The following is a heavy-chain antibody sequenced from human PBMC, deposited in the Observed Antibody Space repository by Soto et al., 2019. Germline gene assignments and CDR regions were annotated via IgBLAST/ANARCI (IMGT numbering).Heavy chain of an antibody. Sequence: GGSLRLSCAASGFTFSSYGTHWVRQAPGKGLEWVAVISYDGSNKYYADSVKGRFTISRDNSKNTLYLQMNSLRAEDTAVYYCAKDLGGAAAGAYYYYYYGMDVWGQGTTVTVSS. CDR2: ISYDGSNK. J-gene: IGHJ6*02. CDR1: GFTFSSYG. V-gene: IGHV3-30*18. CDR3: AKDLGGAAAGAYYYYYYGMDV. D-gene: IGHD6-13*01.